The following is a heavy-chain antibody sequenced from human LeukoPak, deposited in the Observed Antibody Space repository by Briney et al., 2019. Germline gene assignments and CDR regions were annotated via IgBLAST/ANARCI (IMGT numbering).Heavy chain of an antibody. CDR2: ISGSGGST. D-gene: IGHD1-26*01. J-gene: IGHJ5*02. V-gene: IGHV3-23*01. CDR1: GFTFSSYA. CDR3: AKDLVGATTENWFDP. Sequence: GGSLRLSCAASGFTFSSYAMSWVRQAPGKGLEWVSAISGSGGSTYYADSVKGRFTISRDNSKNTLYLQMNSLRAEDTAVYYCAKDLVGATTENWFDPWGQGTLVTVSS.